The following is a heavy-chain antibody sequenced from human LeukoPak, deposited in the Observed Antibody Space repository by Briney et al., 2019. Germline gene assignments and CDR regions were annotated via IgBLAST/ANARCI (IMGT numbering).Heavy chain of an antibody. Sequence: PGGSLRLSCAASGFTFSSYAMHWVRQAPGKGLEWVAVISYDGSNKYYADSVKGRFTISRDNSKNTLYLQMNSLRAEDTAVYYCARDPPGRVGATTSYYFDYWGQGTLVTVSS. J-gene: IGHJ4*02. CDR3: ARDPPGRVGATTSYYFDY. V-gene: IGHV3-30*04. D-gene: IGHD1-26*01. CDR2: ISYDGSNK. CDR1: GFTFSSYA.